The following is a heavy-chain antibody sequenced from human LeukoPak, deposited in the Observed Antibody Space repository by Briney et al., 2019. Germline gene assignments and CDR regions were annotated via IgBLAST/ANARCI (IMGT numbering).Heavy chain of an antibody. Sequence: GGSLRLSCAASGFTFSSYWMHWVRQAPGKGLVWVSRINSDGSSTSYADSVKGRFTISRDNAKNTLHLQMNSLRAEDTAVYYCARLIAAAGHFDYWGQGTLVTVSS. V-gene: IGHV3-74*01. CDR1: GFTFSSYW. D-gene: IGHD6-13*01. CDR3: ARLIAAAGHFDY. CDR2: INSDGSST. J-gene: IGHJ4*02.